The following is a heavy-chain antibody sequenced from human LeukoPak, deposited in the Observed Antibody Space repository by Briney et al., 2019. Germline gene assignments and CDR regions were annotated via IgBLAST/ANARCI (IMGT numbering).Heavy chain of an antibody. Sequence: ASVKVSCKASGYTFTGYYMHWVRQAPGQGLEWMGWINPNSGGTNYAQKFQGRVTMTRDTSISTAYMELSSLRSEDTAVYYCANNYYDSSGYVDYWGQGTLVTVSS. D-gene: IGHD3-22*01. CDR1: GYTFTGYY. CDR3: ANNYYDSSGYVDY. J-gene: IGHJ4*02. V-gene: IGHV1-2*02. CDR2: INPNSGGT.